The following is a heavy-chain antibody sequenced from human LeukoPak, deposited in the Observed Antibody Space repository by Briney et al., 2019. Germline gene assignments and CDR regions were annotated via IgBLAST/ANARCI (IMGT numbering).Heavy chain of an antibody. CDR2: FHDGGST. CDR3: AKFYFDSSGYYDVFDI. Sequence: SETLSLTCTVSGASISGYYWSWIRQPPGKGLEWIGFFHDGGSTVYNPSFKSRVTISVDTSKNQVYLKLTSVTAADTAVYFCAKFYFDSSGYYDVFDIWGQGTMVTVSS. CDR1: GASISGYY. D-gene: IGHD3-22*01. V-gene: IGHV4-59*01. J-gene: IGHJ3*02.